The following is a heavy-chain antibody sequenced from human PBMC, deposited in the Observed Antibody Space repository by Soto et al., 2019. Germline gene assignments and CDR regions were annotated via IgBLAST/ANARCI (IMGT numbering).Heavy chain of an antibody. CDR3: ARVVVTGTALDY. Sequence: SETLSLTCTVSGGSISSSSYYWGWIRQPPGKGLEWIGSIYYSGSTYYNPSLKSRVTISVDTSKNQFSLKLSSVTAADTAVYYCARVVVTGTALDYWGQGTLVTV. V-gene: IGHV4-39*01. CDR1: GGSISSSSYY. J-gene: IGHJ4*02. CDR2: IYYSGST. D-gene: IGHD1-7*01.